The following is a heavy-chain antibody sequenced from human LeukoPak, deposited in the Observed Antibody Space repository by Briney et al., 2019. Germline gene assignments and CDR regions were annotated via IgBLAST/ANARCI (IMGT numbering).Heavy chain of an antibody. D-gene: IGHD3-16*01. J-gene: IGHJ4*02. Sequence: TGGSLRLSCAASGFTFSSYGMHWVRQAPGKGLEWVAVISYDGSNKYYADSVKGRFTISRDNSKNTLYLQVNSLRAEDTAVYYCARGGPSTSYYFDYWGQGTLVTVSS. CDR2: ISYDGSNK. CDR1: GFTFSSYG. V-gene: IGHV3-30*03. CDR3: ARGGPSTSYYFDY.